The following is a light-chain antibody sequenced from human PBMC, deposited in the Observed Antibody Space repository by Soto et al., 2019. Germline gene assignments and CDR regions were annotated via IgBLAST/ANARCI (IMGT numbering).Light chain of an antibody. V-gene: IGLV1-47*01. CDR3: AAWDDSLSVV. CDR2: RND. CDR1: SSNIGSFY. Sequence: QSVLTQPPSASGTPGQRVTISRSGSSSNIGSFYVYWYQQLPGTAPKLLIYRNDQRPSGVPDRFSGSKSGTSASLAISGLRSEDEADYYCAAWDDSLSVVFGGGTKVTVL. J-gene: IGLJ2*01.